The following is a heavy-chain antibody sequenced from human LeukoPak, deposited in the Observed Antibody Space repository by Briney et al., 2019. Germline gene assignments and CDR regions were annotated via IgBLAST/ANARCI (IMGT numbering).Heavy chain of an antibody. Sequence: PGGSLRLSCAASGFTFSSYAMSWVRQAPGKGLEWVSTVSSSGSGTYYADSVRGRFTISRDNSKNTLYLQMNSLRADDTALYYCARDGYSVTWGQGTLVTVSS. V-gene: IGHV3-23*01. CDR2: VSSSGSGT. CDR3: ARDGYSVT. CDR1: GFTFSSYA. D-gene: IGHD3-22*01. J-gene: IGHJ5*02.